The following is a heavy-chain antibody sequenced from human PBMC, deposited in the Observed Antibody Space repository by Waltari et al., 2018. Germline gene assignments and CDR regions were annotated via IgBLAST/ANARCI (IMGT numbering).Heavy chain of an antibody. V-gene: IGHV3-21*02. CDR3: ASVDSSAFSRSFDY. CDR2: ISSSSTYI. J-gene: IGHJ4*02. CDR1: GFDFSRYP. D-gene: IGHD3-22*01. Sequence: QLVESGGGLVKPGGSLRLSCAASGFDFSRYPINWVRQAPGKGLEWVSSISSSSTYIYYADSVKGRFTVSRDNAKNALFLQMSSLRVEDTAVYYCASVDSSAFSRSFDYWGLGTLVTVSS.